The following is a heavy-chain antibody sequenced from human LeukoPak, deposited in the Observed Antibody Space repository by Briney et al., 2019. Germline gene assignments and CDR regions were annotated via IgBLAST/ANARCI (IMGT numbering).Heavy chain of an antibody. J-gene: IGHJ4*02. D-gene: IGHD3-16*01. CDR2: ISASGGST. V-gene: IGHV3-23*01. CDR3: AKKGDNSFDY. CDR1: GFTFSSYA. Sequence: GGSLRLSCAASGFTFSSYAMSWVRQAPGKGLEWVSAISASGGSTYYADSVKGRFTISRDNSKNTVYLQMNSLRAEDTAVYYCAKKGDNSFDYWGQGTLVTVSS.